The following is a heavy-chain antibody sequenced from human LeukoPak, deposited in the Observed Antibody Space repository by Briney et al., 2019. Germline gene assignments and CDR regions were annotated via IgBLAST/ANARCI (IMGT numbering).Heavy chain of an antibody. D-gene: IGHD6-13*01. CDR3: ARGGDSSSWYWFDP. Sequence: SQTLSFTCAVSGGSISSGGYPWSWIRQPPGKGLEWIGHIYHSGSTYYNPSLKSRVTISVDRSKNQFSLKLSSVTAADTAVYYCARGGDSSSWYWFDPWGQGTLVTVSS. V-gene: IGHV4-30-2*01. CDR2: IYHSGST. CDR1: GGSISSGGYP. J-gene: IGHJ5*02.